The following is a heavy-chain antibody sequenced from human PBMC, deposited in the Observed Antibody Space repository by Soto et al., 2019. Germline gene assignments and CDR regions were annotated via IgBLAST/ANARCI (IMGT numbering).Heavy chain of an antibody. Sequence: QTPGKVLEWIGYIFYSGSPHYTPSLKSRVTISVDTPNNQFSRQLGSVTTADTAVYYCSSQASRHENGYTLLAYWRRGTLVTVS. CDR2: IFYSGSP. D-gene: IGHD5-18*01. V-gene: IGHV4-59*08. J-gene: IGHJ4*02. CDR3: SSQASRHENGYTLLAY.